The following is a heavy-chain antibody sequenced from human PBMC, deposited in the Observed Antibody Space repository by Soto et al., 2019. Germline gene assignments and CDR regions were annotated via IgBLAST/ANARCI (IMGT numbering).Heavy chain of an antibody. CDR3: ARLGGTPDLYFDY. J-gene: IGHJ4*02. Sequence: GGSLRLSCAASGFIFGAHAMGWVRQAPGKGLEWVSAINWIGGSTNYADSMKDRFTISRDNAKNSFYLQMSSLRAEDTALYYCARLGGTPDLYFDYWGQGTPVTVSS. D-gene: IGHD3-16*01. CDR2: INWIGGST. V-gene: IGHV3-20*04. CDR1: GFIFGAHA.